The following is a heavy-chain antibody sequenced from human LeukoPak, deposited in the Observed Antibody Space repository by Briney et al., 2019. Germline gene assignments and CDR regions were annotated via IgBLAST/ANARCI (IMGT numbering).Heavy chain of an antibody. J-gene: IGHJ6*03. V-gene: IGHV3-7*01. Sequence: GRCLRLSCAASGLTFSIHWMNWVRQAPGKGLECVANINQDGSDKYYVDSVKGRFTISRDNAKNSLYLQMNSLRDEDTAAYYCAREPNYYSYYYHYMDVWGKGTTVTVSS. CDR2: INQDGSDK. CDR1: GLTFSIHW. D-gene: IGHD3-10*01. CDR3: AREPNYYSYYYHYMDV.